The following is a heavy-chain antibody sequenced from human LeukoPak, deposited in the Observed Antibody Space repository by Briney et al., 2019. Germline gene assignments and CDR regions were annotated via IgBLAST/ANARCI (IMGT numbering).Heavy chain of an antibody. Sequence: GGSLRLSCAASGLIFDDYAMRWVRQTPGKGLEWVSGISWNGGGIVYADSVKGRFNISRDNAKNSLFLQMNSLTIEDTAIYYCVKVETISIFGVAPRYFDLWGRGTLVTVSS. D-gene: IGHD3-3*01. CDR1: GLIFDDYA. V-gene: IGHV3-9*01. J-gene: IGHJ2*01. CDR2: ISWNGGGI. CDR3: VKVETISIFGVAPRYFDL.